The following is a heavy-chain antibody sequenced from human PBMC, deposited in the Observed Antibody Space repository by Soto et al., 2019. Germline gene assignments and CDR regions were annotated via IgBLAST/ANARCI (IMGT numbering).Heavy chain of an antibody. CDR2: IYWDDDK. CDR3: AHSWGIAAAGTRGDWFDP. J-gene: IGHJ5*02. CDR1: GFSLSTSGVG. V-gene: IGHV2-5*02. Sequence: SGPTLVNPTQTLTLTCTFSGFSLSTSGVGVGWIRQPPGKALEWLALIYWDDDKRYSPSLKSRLTITKDTSKNQVVLTMTNMDPVDTATYYCAHSWGIAAAGTRGDWFDPWGQGTLVTVSS. D-gene: IGHD6-13*01.